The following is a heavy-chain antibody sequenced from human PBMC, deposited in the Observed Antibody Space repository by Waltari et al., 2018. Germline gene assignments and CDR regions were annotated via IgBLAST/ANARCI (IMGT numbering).Heavy chain of an antibody. J-gene: IGHJ4*02. V-gene: IGHV4-38-2*02. D-gene: IGHD1-7*01. CDR1: GYSISSGYL. CDR3: VRDRLGGTYHYFDS. CDR2: VYHSGST. Sequence: QVQLQESGPGLVTPSETLSRTCSVSGYSISSGYLWGWIRQPPGKGLEWIGSVYHSGSTYYNPSLMGRAAISVDTSENQLSLKLSSVTAAETAVYYCVRDRLGGTYHYFDSWGQGTLVTVSS.